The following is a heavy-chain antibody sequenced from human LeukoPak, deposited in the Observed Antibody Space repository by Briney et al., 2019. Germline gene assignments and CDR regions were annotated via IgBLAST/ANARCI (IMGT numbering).Heavy chain of an antibody. CDR2: ISGTGGST. Sequence: PGGSLRLSCAASGFTFNQYAMNWVRQAPGKGLEWVSVISGTGGSTYYADSVKGRFTISRDNSKNTLYLQMNSLRAEDTAVYYCANGGGSGSYYTRGAFDPWGQGTLVTVSS. J-gene: IGHJ5*02. V-gene: IGHV3-23*01. CDR3: ANGGGSGSYYTRGAFDP. D-gene: IGHD3-10*01. CDR1: GFTFNQYA.